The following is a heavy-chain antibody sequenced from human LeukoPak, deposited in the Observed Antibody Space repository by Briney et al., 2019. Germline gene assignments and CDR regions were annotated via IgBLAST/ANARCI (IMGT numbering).Heavy chain of an antibody. D-gene: IGHD4-23*01. J-gene: IGHJ4*02. V-gene: IGHV3-21*01. Sequence: GGSLRLSCAASGFTFSSYIMNWVRQAPGKGLEWVSSISSSSSYIYYADSVKGRFTISRDNAKNSLYLQMNSLRAEDTAVYYCARVGPEDYGGNSDYWGQGTLVTVSS. CDR3: ARVGPEDYGGNSDY. CDR2: ISSSSSYI. CDR1: GFTFSSYI.